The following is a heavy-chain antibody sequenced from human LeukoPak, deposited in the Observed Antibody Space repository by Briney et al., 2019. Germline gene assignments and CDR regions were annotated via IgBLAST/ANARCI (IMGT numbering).Heavy chain of an antibody. CDR1: GFTFHDYG. CDR3: ARGHYYDMDV. CDR2: INTDGSST. Sequence: GGSLRLSCAASGFTFHDYGMTWVRQSPGKGLVWVSRINTDGSSTTYADSVKGRFTFSRDNAKNTLYLHLNSLRAEDTAVYYCARGHYYDMDVWGQGTTLTVSS. V-gene: IGHV3-74*01. J-gene: IGHJ6*02.